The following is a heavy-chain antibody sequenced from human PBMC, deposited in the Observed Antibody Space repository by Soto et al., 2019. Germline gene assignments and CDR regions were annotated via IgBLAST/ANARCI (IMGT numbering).Heavy chain of an antibody. J-gene: IGHJ6*03. Sequence: SQTLSLTCAISGGSVSSNSAAWNWIRQSPSRGLEWLGRTYYRSKWYNDYAVSVKSRITINPDTSKNQFSLQLNSVTPEDTAVYYCARGSQQLVPYYYYYMDVWGKGTTVTVSS. CDR2: TYYRSKWYN. D-gene: IGHD6-13*01. CDR1: GGSVSSNSAA. V-gene: IGHV6-1*01. CDR3: ARGSQQLVPYYYYYMDV.